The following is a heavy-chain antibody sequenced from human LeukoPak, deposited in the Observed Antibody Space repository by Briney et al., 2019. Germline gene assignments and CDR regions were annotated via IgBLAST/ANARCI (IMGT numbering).Heavy chain of an antibody. V-gene: IGHV4-39*02. J-gene: IGHJ4*02. CDR2: IYYSGST. D-gene: IGHD3-22*01. CDR3: ARERDYYDSSGYRVVFDY. Sequence: SETLSLTCTVSGGSISSSSYYWGWIRQPPGTGLEWIGSIYYSGSTYYNPSLKSRVTISVDTSKNQFSLKLSSVTAADTAVYYCARERDYYDSSGYRVVFDYWGQGTLVTVSS. CDR1: GGSISSSSYY.